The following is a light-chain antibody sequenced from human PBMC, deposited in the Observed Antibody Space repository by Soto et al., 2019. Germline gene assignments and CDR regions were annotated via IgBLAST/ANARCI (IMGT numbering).Light chain of an antibody. Sequence: HSALTKPASGSGFPGQSLTISFPRTRKKVGSYNLVSWYQQHPGKAPRLTIYDGSKRPSGFSTRFSRSKSGTTASLTISGLQAEVDSDCYCCSYEGSSTLYIFSTGTEVAVL. V-gene: IGLV2-23*01. CDR1: RKKVGSYNL. J-gene: IGLJ1*01. CDR2: DGS. CDR3: CSYEGSSTLYI.